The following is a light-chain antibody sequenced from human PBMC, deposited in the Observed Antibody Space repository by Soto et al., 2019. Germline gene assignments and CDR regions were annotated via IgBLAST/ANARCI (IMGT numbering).Light chain of an antibody. J-gene: IGKJ4*01. CDR3: QQLNTYPLT. Sequence: DTQLTQSPSFLSASVGDRVTITCRASKGISSYLAWYQQKPGKAPKLLIYAASTLQSGVPSRFSGSGSGTEFTLAISSLQPEDFATYYCQQLNTYPLTFGGGTKVEIK. CDR1: KGISSY. V-gene: IGKV1-9*01. CDR2: AAS.